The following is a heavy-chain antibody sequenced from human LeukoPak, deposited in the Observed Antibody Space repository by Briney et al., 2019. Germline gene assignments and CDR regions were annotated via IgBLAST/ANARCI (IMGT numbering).Heavy chain of an antibody. CDR2: IYHSGST. D-gene: IGHD4-17*01. V-gene: IGHV4-4*02. CDR1: GGSISSSNW. J-gene: IGHJ4*02. Sequence: SGTLSLTCAVSGGSISSSNWWSWVRQPPGKGLEWIGEIYHSGSTYYNPSLKSRVTISVDTSKNQFSLKLSSVTAADTAVYYCARRVLGLRPFDYWGQGTLVTVSS. CDR3: ARRVLGLRPFDY.